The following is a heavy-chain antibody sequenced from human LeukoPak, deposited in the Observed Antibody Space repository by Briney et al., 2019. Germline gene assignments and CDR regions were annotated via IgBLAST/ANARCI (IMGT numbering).Heavy chain of an antibody. CDR2: IYYSGST. D-gene: IGHD3-16*01. Sequence: SETLSLTCTVSGGSVSGGSISSYYWSWIRQPPGKGLEWIGYIYYSGSTNYNPSLKSRVTISVDTSKNQFTLKLSSVTAADTAVYYCARGRYGWLPFDYWGQGTLVTVSS. CDR3: ARGRYGWLPFDY. CDR1: GGSVSGGSISSYY. V-gene: IGHV4-61*01. J-gene: IGHJ4*02.